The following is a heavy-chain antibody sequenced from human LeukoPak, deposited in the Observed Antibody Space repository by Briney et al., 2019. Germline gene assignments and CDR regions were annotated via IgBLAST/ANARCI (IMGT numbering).Heavy chain of an antibody. CDR1: GFTFTNYA. D-gene: IGHD3-10*01. CDR3: AKDAYHYGSGGGAFDI. CDR2: ISGSGGST. J-gene: IGHJ3*02. V-gene: IGHV3-23*01. Sequence: GGSLRLSCAASGFTFTNYAMSWVRQAPGKGLEWVSGISGSGGSTYYAASVKGRFTISRDNSKNTLFLQMNSLRAEDTAVYYCAKDAYHYGSGGGAFDIWGQGTMVTVS.